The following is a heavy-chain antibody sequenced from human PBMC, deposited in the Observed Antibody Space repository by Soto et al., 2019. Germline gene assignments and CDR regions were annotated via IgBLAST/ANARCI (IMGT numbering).Heavy chain of an antibody. Sequence: SETLSLTCAVYGGSFSGYYWSWIRQPPGKGLEWIGEINRSGSTNYNPSLKSRVTISVDTSKNQFSLKLSSVTAADTAVYYCARVDLDYYGSGSPFDYWGQGTLVT. V-gene: IGHV4-34*01. CDR1: GGSFSGYY. CDR2: INRSGST. CDR3: ARVDLDYYGSGSPFDY. D-gene: IGHD3-10*01. J-gene: IGHJ4*02.